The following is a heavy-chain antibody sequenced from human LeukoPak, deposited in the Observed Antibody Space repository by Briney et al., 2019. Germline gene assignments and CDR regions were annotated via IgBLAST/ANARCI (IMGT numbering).Heavy chain of an antibody. Sequence: PGGSLRLSCAASGLIFSDYDMNWVRQAPGKGLEWVSCISSSSRTIYYADSVKGRFTISRDNAKNSLYLQMNSLRDEDTAMYYCASKYCSSTSCLDYWGQGTLVTVSS. J-gene: IGHJ4*02. V-gene: IGHV3-48*02. CDR3: ASKYCSSTSCLDY. CDR2: ISSSSRTI. D-gene: IGHD2-2*01. CDR1: GLIFSDYD.